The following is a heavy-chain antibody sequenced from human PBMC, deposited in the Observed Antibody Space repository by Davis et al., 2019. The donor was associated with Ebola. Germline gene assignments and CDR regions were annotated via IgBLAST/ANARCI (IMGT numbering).Heavy chain of an antibody. CDR3: TRAYYGSGSYYYYYGMDV. V-gene: IGHV3-7*03. CDR2: IKQDGSEN. CDR1: GFTFDTSW. D-gene: IGHD3-10*01. Sequence: GESLKISCAASGFTFDTSWLSLVRQAPGKGLEWVANIKQDGSENYYVDSVKGRFTISRDNSKNTLYLQMNSLSAEDTAVYYCTRAYYGSGSYYYYYGMDVWGQGTTVTVSS. J-gene: IGHJ6*02.